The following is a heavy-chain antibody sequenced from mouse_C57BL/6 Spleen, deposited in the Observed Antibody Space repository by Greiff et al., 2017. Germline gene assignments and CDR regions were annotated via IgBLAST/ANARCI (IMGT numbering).Heavy chain of an antibody. J-gene: IGHJ3*01. CDR1: GFSLSTSNMG. Sequence: LKESGPGILQPSQTLSLTCSFSGFSLSTSNMGIGWIRQPSGKGLEWLAHIWLNDDKYYNPSLKSRLTISKDTSNNQVFLKSTSVDTADTATYYCAQIKDDYDGWFAYWGQGTLVTVSA. CDR2: IWLNDDK. V-gene: IGHV8-5*01. CDR3: AQIKDDYDGWFAY. D-gene: IGHD2-4*01.